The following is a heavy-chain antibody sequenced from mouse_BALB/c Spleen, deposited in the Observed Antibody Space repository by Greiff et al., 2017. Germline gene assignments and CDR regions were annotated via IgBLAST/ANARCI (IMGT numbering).Heavy chain of an antibody. D-gene: IGHD2-14*01. J-gene: IGHJ4*01. CDR2: INPYNGAT. Sequence: EVQVVESGPELVKPGASVKISCKASGYSFTGYYMHWVKQSHVKSLEWIGRINPYNGATSYNQNFKDKASLTVDKSSSTAYMELHSLTSEDSAVYYCAREGGNYAMDYWGQGTSVTVSS. V-gene: IGHV1-31*01. CDR3: AREGGNYAMDY. CDR1: GYSFTGYY.